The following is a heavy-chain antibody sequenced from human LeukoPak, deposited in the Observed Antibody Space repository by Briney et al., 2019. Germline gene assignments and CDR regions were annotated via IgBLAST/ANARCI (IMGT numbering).Heavy chain of an antibody. CDR3: ARLDGSSWSKVDY. Sequence: GESLKISCWDSGSSFTSYWIGWVRPTPGKGLEWMGIIYPGDSDTRYSPSFQGQVTISADKSISTAYLQWSSLKASDTAMYYCARLDGSSWSKVDYWGQGTLVTVSS. J-gene: IGHJ4*02. V-gene: IGHV5-51*01. D-gene: IGHD6-13*01. CDR1: GSSFTSYW. CDR2: IYPGDSDT.